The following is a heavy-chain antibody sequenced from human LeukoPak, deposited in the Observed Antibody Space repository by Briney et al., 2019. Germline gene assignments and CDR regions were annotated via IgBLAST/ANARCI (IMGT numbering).Heavy chain of an antibody. D-gene: IGHD5-12*01. Sequence: SQTLSLTCAISGDSVSSNSAAWNWIRQSPSRGLEWLGRTYYRSKWYNDYAVSVKSRITINPDTSKNQFSLQLNSVTPEDTAVYYCARDQSVGYSGYDHYYYGMDVWGQGTTVTVSS. J-gene: IGHJ6*02. CDR3: ARDQSVGYSGYDHYYYGMDV. V-gene: IGHV6-1*01. CDR2: TYYRSKWYN. CDR1: GDSVSSNSAA.